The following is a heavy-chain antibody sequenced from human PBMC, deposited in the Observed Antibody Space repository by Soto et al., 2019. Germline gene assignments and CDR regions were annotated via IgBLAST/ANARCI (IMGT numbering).Heavy chain of an antibody. V-gene: IGHV3-7*01. J-gene: IGHJ4*02. D-gene: IGHD5-12*01. Sequence: EVQFVESGGDLVQPGGSLRLSCAASGFAFSQYWIKWVRQSPGKGLDWVAIMNQDGSKRYYGASVMGRFTSSRHNGNNSLYLRMTSLRDDHTAIYFCARDMGLSGYASEFDYWGLGTRVTVTS. CDR3: ARDMGLSGYASEFDY. CDR1: GFAFSQYW. CDR2: MNQDGSKR.